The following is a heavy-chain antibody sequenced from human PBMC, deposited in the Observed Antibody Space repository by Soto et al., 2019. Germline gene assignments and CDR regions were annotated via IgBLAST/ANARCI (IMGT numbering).Heavy chain of an antibody. CDR3: ARATFAGAYDFRH. J-gene: IGHJ4*02. CDR1: GFTVTNLY. CDR2: ISSGGST. Sequence: EVQLVESGGGLVRPGGSLRLSCAASGFTVTNLYMTWVRQAPGRGLEWVSVISSGGSTYYADSVKGRFTISRDNSKYTLYLEMNSLRAGETAVNYCARATFAGAYDFRHGGQGTLVTVSS. D-gene: IGHD3-3*01. V-gene: IGHV3-66*01.